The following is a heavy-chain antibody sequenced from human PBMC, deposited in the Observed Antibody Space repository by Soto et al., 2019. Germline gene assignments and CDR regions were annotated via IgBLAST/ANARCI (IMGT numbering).Heavy chain of an antibody. V-gene: IGHV1-18*01. D-gene: IGHD1-1*01. CDR3: ARGRYGDY. Sequence: QVHLVQSGAEVKKPGASVKVSCKGSGYGFTTYGITWVRRAPGQGLEWMAWISAHNGNTNYAQKLQGRGTVTRDTSTSTAYRELRSLRSDDTAVYYCARGRYGDYWGQGALVTVSS. CDR2: ISAHNGNT. J-gene: IGHJ4*02. CDR1: GYGFTTYG.